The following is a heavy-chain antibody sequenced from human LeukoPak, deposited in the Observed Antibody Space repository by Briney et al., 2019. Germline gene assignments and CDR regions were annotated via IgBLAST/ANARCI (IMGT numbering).Heavy chain of an antibody. CDR2: IYYSGST. V-gene: IGHV4-31*03. CDR3: ARGHLHRYCSSTSCYGGRYFQH. D-gene: IGHD2-2*01. Sequence: PSETLSLTCTVSGGSISSGGYYWSWIRQHPGKGLEWIGYIYYSGSTYYNPSLKSRVTISVDTSKNQFSLKLSSVTAADTAVYYCARGHLHRYCSSTSCYGGRYFQHWGQGTLVTVSS. CDR1: GGSISSGGYY. J-gene: IGHJ1*01.